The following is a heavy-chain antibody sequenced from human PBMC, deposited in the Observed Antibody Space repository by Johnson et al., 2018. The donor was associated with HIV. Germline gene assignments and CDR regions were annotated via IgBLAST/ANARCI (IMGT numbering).Heavy chain of an antibody. Sequence: EVQLVESGGGLVQPGRSLRLSCAASGFTFSSYAMTWVRQAPGKGLEWVSSISGSGGSTFYADSVKGRFTISRDNAKSTLYLQMNSLRAEDTAVYYCASRPGGDFCSGGSCRPNPYDGFDIWGQGTMVTVSS. CDR1: GFTFSSYA. J-gene: IGHJ3*02. V-gene: IGHV3-23*04. CDR2: ISGSGGST. CDR3: ASRPGGDFCSGGSCRPNPYDGFDI. D-gene: IGHD2-15*01.